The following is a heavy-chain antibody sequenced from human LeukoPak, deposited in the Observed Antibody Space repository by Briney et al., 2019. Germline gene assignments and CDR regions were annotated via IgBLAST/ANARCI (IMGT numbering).Heavy chain of an antibody. V-gene: IGHV3-74*01. Sequence: GGSLRLSCAASGFTFSRHWMHWVRQAPGKGLLWVSRIDTDGSSTSYADSVKGRFTISRDNGKNTLYLHMNSLRADDTAVYYCARDAGYPASFDIWGQGTMVTVSS. CDR1: GFTFSRHW. J-gene: IGHJ3*02. D-gene: IGHD6-25*01. CDR2: IDTDGSST. CDR3: ARDAGYPASFDI.